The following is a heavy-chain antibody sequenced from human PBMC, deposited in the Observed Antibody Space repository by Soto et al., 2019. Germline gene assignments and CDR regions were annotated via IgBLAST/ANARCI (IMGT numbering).Heavy chain of an antibody. D-gene: IGHD2-2*01. CDR2: IWHDGSNK. J-gene: IGHJ6*02. CDR1: GFTFSSYA. Sequence: GGSLRLSCAASGFTFSSYAMHWVRQAPGAGLEWVAIIWHDGSNKYYADSVKGRFTISRDNSKNTLFLQMNSLRAEDTAVYYGATNQPSPHYGMDVWGRGTTVTVSS. CDR3: ATNQPSPHYGMDV. V-gene: IGHV3-33*08.